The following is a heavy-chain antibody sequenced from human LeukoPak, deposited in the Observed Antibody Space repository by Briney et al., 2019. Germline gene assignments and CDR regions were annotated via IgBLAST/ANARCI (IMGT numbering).Heavy chain of an antibody. J-gene: IGHJ5*02. CDR2: INPNSCGT. CDR3: ARDRPELEQQLVHWFDP. V-gene: IGHV1-2*02. Sequence: ASVKVSCKASGYTFTGYDMHWVRQAAGQGLDWMGWINPNSCGTNYAQKFEGRVTMTRDTSISTAYMELSRLRSEDTAVYYCARDRPELEQQLVHWFDPWGQGTLVNVSS. D-gene: IGHD6-13*01. CDR1: GYTFTGYD.